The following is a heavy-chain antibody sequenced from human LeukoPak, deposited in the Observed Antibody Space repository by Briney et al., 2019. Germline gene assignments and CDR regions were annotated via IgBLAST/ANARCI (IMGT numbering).Heavy chain of an antibody. V-gene: IGHV1-3*01. CDR3: ARDDCGDTCYPGGY. J-gene: IGHJ4*02. CDR2: INAGNGHT. D-gene: IGHD2-21*01. CDR1: GYTFTKYV. Sequence: GASVKVSCKASGYTFTKYVVHWVRQAPGQRSEWMGWINAGNGHTQYSPNFQGRVTITRDTSASTAYMELSSLTSEDTALYYCARDDCGDTCYPGGYWGQGTLVTVSS.